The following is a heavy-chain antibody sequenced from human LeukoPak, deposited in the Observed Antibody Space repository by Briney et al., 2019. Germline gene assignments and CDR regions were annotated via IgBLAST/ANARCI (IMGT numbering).Heavy chain of an antibody. CDR3: ARDDYYGSGSFGY. V-gene: IGHV3-7*01. D-gene: IGHD3-10*01. CDR1: GFSFSGYW. CDR2: VKSDGSEK. Sequence: GGPLRLSCAASGFSFSGYWMTWVRQAPGKGLEWVANVKSDGSEKYYVDSVKGRFTISRDNAKNSLYLQMNSLRAEDTAVYYCARDDYYGSGSFGYWGQGTLVTVSS. J-gene: IGHJ4*02.